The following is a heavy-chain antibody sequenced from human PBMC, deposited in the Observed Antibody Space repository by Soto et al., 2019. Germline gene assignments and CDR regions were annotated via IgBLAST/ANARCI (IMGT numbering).Heavy chain of an antibody. Sequence: GESLKISCKGSGYFFAGYWIAWVRQMPGKGLEWMGIIYPDNSNTKYSRSFQGQVTISADKSSSTAYLQWSSLKASDTAIYYCARQGAAVPTVPLVWFDPWGQGTLVTVSS. CDR1: GYFFAGYW. J-gene: IGHJ5*02. CDR2: IYPDNSNT. D-gene: IGHD6-13*01. CDR3: ARQGAAVPTVPLVWFDP. V-gene: IGHV5-51*01.